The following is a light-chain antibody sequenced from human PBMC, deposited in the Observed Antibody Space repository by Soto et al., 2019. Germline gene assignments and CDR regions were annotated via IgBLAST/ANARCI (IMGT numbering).Light chain of an antibody. V-gene: IGKV1-5*03. CDR3: XXXXXXXEX. Sequence: DIQMTQSPSTLSGSVGDRVTITCRASQTISSWLAWYQQKPGKAPKLLIYKASTLKSGVPSRFSGSGSGTEFTLTIRSLQPDDFATXXXXXXXXXXEXVXQGTKVDIK. CDR2: KAS. CDR1: QTISSW. J-gene: IGKJ1*01.